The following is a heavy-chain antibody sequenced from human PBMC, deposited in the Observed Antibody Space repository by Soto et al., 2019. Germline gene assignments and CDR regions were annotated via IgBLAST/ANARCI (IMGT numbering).Heavy chain of an antibody. CDR2: ISAYNGNT. D-gene: IGHD6-19*01. CDR1: GYTFTSYG. CDR3: ARAGPSSGWYSYYYYGMDV. Sequence: GASVKVSCKASGYTFTSYGISWVRQARGQGLEWMGWISAYNGNTNYAQKLQGRVTMTTDTSTSTAYMELRSLRSDDTAVYYCARAGPSSGWYSYYYYGMDVWGQGTTVTVSS. V-gene: IGHV1-18*01. J-gene: IGHJ6*02.